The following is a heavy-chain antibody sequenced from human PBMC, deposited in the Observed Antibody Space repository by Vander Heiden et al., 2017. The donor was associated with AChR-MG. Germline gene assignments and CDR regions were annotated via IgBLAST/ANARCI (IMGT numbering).Heavy chain of an antibody. D-gene: IGHD1-26*01. CDR3: ARNELPQWELLPSYYYYGMDV. CDR2: IKQDGSEK. J-gene: IGHJ6*02. V-gene: IGHV3-7*01. CDR1: GFTFSSYW. Sequence: EVQLVESGGGLVQPGGSLRLSCAASGFTFSSYWLSWVRQAPGKGLEWVANIKQDGSEKYYVDSVKGRFTISRDNAKNSLYLQMNSLRAEDTAVYYCARNELPQWELLPSYYYYGMDVWGQGTTVTVSS.